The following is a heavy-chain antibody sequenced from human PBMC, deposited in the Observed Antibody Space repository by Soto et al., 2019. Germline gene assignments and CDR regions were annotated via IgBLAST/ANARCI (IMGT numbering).Heavy chain of an antibody. V-gene: IGHV3-11*04. CDR1: GFTFSDYY. CDR2: ISRSGTTI. J-gene: IGHJ4*02. D-gene: IGHD2-15*01. Sequence: GGSLRLSCAASGFTFSDYYMSWIRQAPGKGLEWVSYISRSGTTIYYADSVKGRFTISRDNAKNSLYLQMNSLRAEDTAVYYCARDTRRYCSGGSCYNFDYWGQGTLVTVSS. CDR3: ARDTRRYCSGGSCYNFDY.